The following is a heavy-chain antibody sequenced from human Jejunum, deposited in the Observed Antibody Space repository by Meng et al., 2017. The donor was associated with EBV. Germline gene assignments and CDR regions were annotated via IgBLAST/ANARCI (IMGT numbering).Heavy chain of an antibody. D-gene: IGHD1-26*01. CDR3: ARGGLIPGGVRDWYFDL. CDR1: GFTFTSYS. J-gene: IGHJ2*01. Sequence: VGGLGVGPVKPGGSLRLSCAASGFTFTSYSMNWVRQAPGKGLEWVSSVASASDFIYYADSVKGRFTISRDNAKNSLYLEMNSLRAEDTAVYYCARGGLIPGGVRDWYFDLWGRGTLVTVSS. CDR2: VASASDFI. V-gene: IGHV3-21*01.